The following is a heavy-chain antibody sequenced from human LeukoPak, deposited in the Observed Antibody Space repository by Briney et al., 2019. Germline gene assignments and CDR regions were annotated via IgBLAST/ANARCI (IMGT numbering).Heavy chain of an antibody. D-gene: IGHD2-2*02. Sequence: PGGSLRLSCAASGFTFSSYWMSWVRQAPGKGLEWVANIKQDGSEKYYVDSVKGRFTISRDNAKNSLYLQMNSLRAEDTAVYYCARADIVVVPAAIGGYWGQGTLVTVSS. J-gene: IGHJ4*02. V-gene: IGHV3-7*01. CDR1: GFTFSSYW. CDR2: IKQDGSEK. CDR3: ARADIVVVPAAIGGY.